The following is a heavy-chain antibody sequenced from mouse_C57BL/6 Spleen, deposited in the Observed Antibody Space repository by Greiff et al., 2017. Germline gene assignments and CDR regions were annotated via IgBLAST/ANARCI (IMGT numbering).Heavy chain of an antibody. Sequence: VQLPQSGAELVKPGASVKISCKACGYAFSSYWMNWVKQRPGKGLEWIGQIYPGDGDTNYNGKFKGKATLTADKSSSTAYMQLSSLTSEDSAVYFCARGGNYDYYAMDYWGQGTSVTVSS. J-gene: IGHJ4*01. CDR1: GYAFSSYW. V-gene: IGHV1-80*01. D-gene: IGHD2-1*01. CDR2: IYPGDGDT. CDR3: ARGGNYDYYAMDY.